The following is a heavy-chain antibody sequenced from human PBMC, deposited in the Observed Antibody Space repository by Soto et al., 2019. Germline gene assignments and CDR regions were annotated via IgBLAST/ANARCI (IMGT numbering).Heavy chain of an antibody. CDR3: ARIRSDSSSYYLDY. V-gene: IGHV1-69*13. D-gene: IGHD3-22*01. CDR1: GGTFGIYA. CDR2: IIPFSDIV. Sequence: ASVKVSCKASGGTFGIYAITWVRQAPGQGLEWMGGIIPFSDIVNYTQKFQGRVTITADESTSTAYMELSSLRYEDTAVYYCARIRSDSSSYYLDYWGQGTPVTVSS. J-gene: IGHJ4*02.